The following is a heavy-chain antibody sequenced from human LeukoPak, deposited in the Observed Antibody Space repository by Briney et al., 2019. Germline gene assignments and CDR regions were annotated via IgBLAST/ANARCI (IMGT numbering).Heavy chain of an antibody. J-gene: IGHJ4*02. CDR1: GYTFTSYG. V-gene: IGHV1-2*02. CDR2: INPNSGGT. CDR3: ARDHTVTQFDY. D-gene: IGHD4-17*01. Sequence: ASVKVSCKASGYTFTSYGINWVRQAPGQGLEWMGWINPNSGGTNYAQKFQGRVTMTRDTSISTAYMELSRLRSDDTAVYYCARDHTVTQFDYWGQGTLVTVSS.